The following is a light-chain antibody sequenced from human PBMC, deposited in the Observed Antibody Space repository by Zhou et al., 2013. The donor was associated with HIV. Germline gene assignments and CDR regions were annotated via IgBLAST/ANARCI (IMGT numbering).Light chain of an antibody. J-gene: IGKJ3*01. V-gene: IGKV1-8*01. CDR1: QDVSGY. Sequence: IRMTQSPSSLSASTGDRVTITCRASQDVSGYVAWYQQKPGKAPKLLISAASTLEPGVPSRFSGSGSGTDFSLTLNCLQSEDFATYYCQHYHQSPFTFGPGTRVDL. CDR3: QHYHQSPFT. CDR2: AAS.